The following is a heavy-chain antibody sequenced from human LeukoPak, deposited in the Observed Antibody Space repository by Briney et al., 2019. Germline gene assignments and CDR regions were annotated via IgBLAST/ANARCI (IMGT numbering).Heavy chain of an antibody. Sequence: SETLSLTCTVSGGSISSYYWSWIRQPPGKGLEWIGYIHYSGSTNYNPSLKSRVTISVDTSKTQFSLNLSAVTAADTAVYYCARVLVVGNTGYYMDVWGKGTTVTVSS. CDR2: IHYSGST. D-gene: IGHD6-19*01. J-gene: IGHJ6*03. V-gene: IGHV4-59*01. CDR3: ARVLVVGNTGYYMDV. CDR1: GGSISSYY.